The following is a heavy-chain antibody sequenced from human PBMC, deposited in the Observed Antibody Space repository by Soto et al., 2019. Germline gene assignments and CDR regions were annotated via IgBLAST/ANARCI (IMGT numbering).Heavy chain of an antibody. CDR1: GYTFISYG. J-gene: IGHJ3*02. Sequence: RASVKVSCKASGYTFISYGISWVRQAPGQGLEWMGWISAYNGNTNYAQKLQGRVTMTTETSTSTAYMELRSLRSDDTAVYYCARHGIAVAGGAIDIWGQGTMVTVSS. V-gene: IGHV1-18*04. D-gene: IGHD6-19*01. CDR3: ARHGIAVAGGAIDI. CDR2: ISAYNGNT.